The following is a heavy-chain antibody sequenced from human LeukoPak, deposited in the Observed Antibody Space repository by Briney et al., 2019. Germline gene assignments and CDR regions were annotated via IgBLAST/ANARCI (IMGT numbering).Heavy chain of an antibody. J-gene: IGHJ6*04. CDR1: GGSFRGYY. CDR3: ARAAVARRPLDV. Sequence: SEPLSLTCAVSGGSFRGYYWSWIRQPPGKGLEWIGEINHSGSTNYNPSLKGRVTISVDTSKNQFSLKLSSVTAADTAVYYCARAAVARRPLDVWGKGTTVTVSS. V-gene: IGHV4-34*01. CDR2: INHSGST. D-gene: IGHD6-19*01.